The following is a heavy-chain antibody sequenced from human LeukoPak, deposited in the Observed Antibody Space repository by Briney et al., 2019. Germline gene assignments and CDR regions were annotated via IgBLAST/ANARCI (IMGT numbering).Heavy chain of an antibody. D-gene: IGHD4-4*01. CDR2: ISGSGGST. CDR3: AKPLVQYSWFDP. Sequence: GSLRLSCAASGFTFSSYAMSWVRQAPGKGLEWVSAISGSGGSTYYADSVKGRFTISRDNSKNTLYLQMNSLRAEDTAVYYCAKPLVQYSWFDPWGQGTLVTVSS. J-gene: IGHJ5*02. V-gene: IGHV3-23*01. CDR1: GFTFSSYA.